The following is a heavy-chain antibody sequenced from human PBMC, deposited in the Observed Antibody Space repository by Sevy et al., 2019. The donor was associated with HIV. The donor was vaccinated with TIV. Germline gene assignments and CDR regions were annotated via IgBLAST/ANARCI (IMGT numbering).Heavy chain of an antibody. V-gene: IGHV4-39*01. CDR2: IYFGGTP. CDR3: ASGYTSSRGPFDY. J-gene: IGHJ4*02. CDR1: GGSISSSSYY. Sequence: SETLSLTCTVSGGSISSSSYYWGWIRQPPGKGLEWIGTIYFGGTPYNNPSLKSRVTLSLDTSKNQFSLKLTSVAAADTALYFCASGYTSSRGPFDYWGQGALVTVSS. D-gene: IGHD2-2*01.